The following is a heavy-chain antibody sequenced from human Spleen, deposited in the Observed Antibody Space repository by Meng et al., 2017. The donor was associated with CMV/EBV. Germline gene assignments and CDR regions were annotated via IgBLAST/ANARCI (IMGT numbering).Heavy chain of an antibody. Sequence: QVLLNESGPGLVSPPGPLSLTGTRSGGSISIYYWSWIRQPAGKGLEWIGRIYTSGSTNYNPSLKSRVTMSVDTSKNQFSLKLSSVTAADTAVYYCAREKGRVVVAAYFDYWGQGTLVTVSS. D-gene: IGHD2-15*01. CDR2: IYTSGST. J-gene: IGHJ4*02. CDR1: GGSISIYY. V-gene: IGHV4-4*07. CDR3: AREKGRVVVAAYFDY.